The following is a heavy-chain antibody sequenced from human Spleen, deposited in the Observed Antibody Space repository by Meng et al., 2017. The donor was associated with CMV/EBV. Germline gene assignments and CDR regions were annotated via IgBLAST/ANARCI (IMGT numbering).Heavy chain of an antibody. J-gene: IGHJ4*02. D-gene: IGHD1-7*01. Sequence: SETLSLTCTVSGGSISSSSYYWGWIRQPPGKGLEWIGYIYYSGSTKYNPPLKSRVTISVDTSKNQFSLKLSSVTAADTAVYYCAREHPELQFDYWGQGTLVTVSS. V-gene: IGHV4-61*01. CDR3: AREHPELQFDY. CDR1: GGSISSSSYY. CDR2: IYYSGST.